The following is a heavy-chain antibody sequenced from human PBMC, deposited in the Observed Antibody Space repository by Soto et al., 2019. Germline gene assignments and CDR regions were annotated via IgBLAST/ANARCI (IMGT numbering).Heavy chain of an antibody. Sequence: SETLSLTCAVSGGSISSGNSYSWSWIRQPLGKGLEWIGSISHTGSTSYNPSLKGRVSMSVDKSKNQFSLKLSSVTAADMAVYFCARAVAPYLGTWFDPWGQGTLVTVSS. CDR3: ARAVAPYLGTWFDP. V-gene: IGHV4-30-2*01. CDR1: GGSISSGNSYS. D-gene: IGHD3-16*01. J-gene: IGHJ5*02. CDR2: ISHTGST.